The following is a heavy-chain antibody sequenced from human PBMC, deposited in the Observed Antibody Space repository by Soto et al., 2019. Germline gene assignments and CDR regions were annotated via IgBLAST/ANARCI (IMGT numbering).Heavy chain of an antibody. CDR1: GFTFSSYS. CDR3: AREHARIAVAGTNYYYGMDV. D-gene: IGHD6-19*01. J-gene: IGHJ6*04. V-gene: IGHV3-48*02. Sequence: SPRLSCAASGFTFSSYSINLVRQAPGKGVEGGLYICSSSSTIYYADSVEGRFTISRDNIKNSLYLQMNSLRDGDTAVDFCAREHARIAVAGTNYYYGMDVWGKGTTVTSPQ. CDR2: ICSSSSTI.